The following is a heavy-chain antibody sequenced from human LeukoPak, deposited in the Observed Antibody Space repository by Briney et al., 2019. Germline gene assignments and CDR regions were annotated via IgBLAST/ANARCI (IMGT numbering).Heavy chain of an antibody. CDR2: ITGSDGNT. CDR1: AFTFSNYA. Sequence: PGGSLRLSCAASAFTFSNYALTWVRQTPGKGLEWVSSITGSDGNTQYADSVKGRFTISRDNSKNTLYLQMNSLRAGDTAIYFCAKHSHRHYHYYYMDVWGTGTTVTVFS. D-gene: IGHD1-26*01. V-gene: IGHV3-23*01. J-gene: IGHJ6*03. CDR3: AKHSHRHYHYYYMDV.